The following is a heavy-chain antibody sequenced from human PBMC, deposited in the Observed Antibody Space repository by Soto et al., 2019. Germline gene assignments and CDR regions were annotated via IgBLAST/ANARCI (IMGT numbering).Heavy chain of an antibody. J-gene: IGHJ4*02. CDR2: IHHGGGS. CDR1: GYSLNSGYF. Sequence: PSEILSLTCGVSGYSLNSGYFWGWIRQPPGRGLEWIGNIHHGGGSNYNPSLKSRVTISVDTSKNQFSLKLSSVTAADTAVYYCARGGPGRHIVVVTAIVFDYWGQGTLVTVSS. V-gene: IGHV4-38-2*01. D-gene: IGHD2-21*02. CDR3: ARGGPGRHIVVVTAIVFDY.